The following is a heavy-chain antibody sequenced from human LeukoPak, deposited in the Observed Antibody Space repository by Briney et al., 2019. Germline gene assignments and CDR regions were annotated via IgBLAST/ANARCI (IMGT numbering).Heavy chain of an antibody. CDR3: ARLMTTVVKNRWHAFDI. CDR2: IYYSGST. J-gene: IGHJ3*02. V-gene: IGHV4-59*01. Sequence: SETLSLTCTVSGGSISSYYWSWIRQPPGKGLEWIGYIYYSGSTNYNPSLKSRVTISVDTSKNQFSLKLSSVTAADTAVYYCARLMTTVVKNRWHAFDIWGQGTMVTVSS. CDR1: GGSISSYY. D-gene: IGHD4-23*01.